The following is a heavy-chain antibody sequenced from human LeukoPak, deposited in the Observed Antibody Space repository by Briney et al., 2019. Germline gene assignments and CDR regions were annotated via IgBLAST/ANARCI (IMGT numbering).Heavy chain of an antibody. J-gene: IGHJ4*01. Sequence: SETLSLTCTVSGGSISSSSYYWGWIREPPGKGLEWIGSIYYSGSTYYNPSLKIRVTISVDTSKNQFSLKLSSVTAADTAVYSCARGQWLPTPLDHWGHGTLVTVSS. D-gene: IGHD6-19*01. CDR2: IYYSGST. CDR1: GGSISSSSYY. V-gene: IGHV4-39*01. CDR3: ARGQWLPTPLDH.